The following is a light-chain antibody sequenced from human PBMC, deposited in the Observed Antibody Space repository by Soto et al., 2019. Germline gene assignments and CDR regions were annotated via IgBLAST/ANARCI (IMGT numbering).Light chain of an antibody. Sequence: EVVLTQSPATLSLSPGERATLSCRASQSVSSYLAWYQQKPGQTPRLLIYDASNRATCIPARFSGSGSGTDFTLTISSLAPEDFAFYFCQQRGNWPPTFGPGTKVDI. CDR3: QQRGNWPPT. V-gene: IGKV3-11*01. CDR1: QSVSSY. J-gene: IGKJ3*01. CDR2: DAS.